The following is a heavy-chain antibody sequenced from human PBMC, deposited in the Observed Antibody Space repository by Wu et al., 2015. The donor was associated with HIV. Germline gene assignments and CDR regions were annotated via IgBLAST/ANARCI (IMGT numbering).Heavy chain of an antibody. J-gene: IGHJ4*02. CDR3: ARLQSLSGFYSNADY. CDR2: INTNRGGT. V-gene: IGHV1-2*02. D-gene: IGHD3-22*01. CDR1: GYTFIDYY. Sequence: QVQLLQSGAEVQKPGASVMVSCKASGYTFIDYYIYWVRQAPGQGPEWMGWINTNRGGTKYAQKFQGRVTLTRDTAVTTAYLELNSLRSDDTAVYYCARLQSLSGFYSNADYWGQGTLVTVS.